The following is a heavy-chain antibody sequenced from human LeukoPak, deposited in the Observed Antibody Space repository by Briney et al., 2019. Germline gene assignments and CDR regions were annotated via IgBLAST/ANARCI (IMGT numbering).Heavy chain of an antibody. CDR2: IYYSGST. J-gene: IGHJ6*02. V-gene: IGHV4-39*01. Sequence: SETLSLTCTVSGGSISSSSYYWGWIRQPPGKGLEWIGSIYYSGSTYYNPSLKSRVTISVDTSKNQFSLKLSSVTAADTAVYYCARLSPDGRLTIFGVPPGYYGMDVWGQGTTVTVSS. CDR3: ARLSPDGRLTIFGVPPGYYGMDV. D-gene: IGHD3-3*01. CDR1: GGSISSSSYY.